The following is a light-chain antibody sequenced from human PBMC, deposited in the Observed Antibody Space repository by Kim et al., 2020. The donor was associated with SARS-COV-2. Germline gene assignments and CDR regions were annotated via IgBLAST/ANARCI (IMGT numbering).Light chain of an antibody. Sequence: GERITISCSGSYYNIGRNTVNWYQQLPGTAPKYRIDNNKQRPSGVPDRFSGSKSGTSASLAISGLQSEDEADYYCATRDDSLDGWVFGGGTQLTVL. CDR1: YYNIGRNT. V-gene: IGLV1-44*01. CDR2: NNK. J-gene: IGLJ3*02. CDR3: ATRDDSLDGWV.